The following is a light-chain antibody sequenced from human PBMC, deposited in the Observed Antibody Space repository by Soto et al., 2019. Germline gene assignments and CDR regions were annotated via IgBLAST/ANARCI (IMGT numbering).Light chain of an antibody. J-gene: IGLJ2*01. V-gene: IGLV2-11*01. CDR1: SSDVGTYNS. CDR2: DVN. Sequence: QSALTQPASVSGSPGQSVTISCTGTSSDVGTYNSVSWYQQHPDKAPKLIIYDVNKRPSGVPGRFSGSMSGNTASLTISGLQADDEADYHCSSYAGNYTLDFGGGTKLTVL. CDR3: SSYAGNYTLD.